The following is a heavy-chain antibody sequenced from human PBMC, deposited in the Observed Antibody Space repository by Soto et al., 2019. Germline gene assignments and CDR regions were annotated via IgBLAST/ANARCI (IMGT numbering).Heavy chain of an antibody. CDR2: IYGGGST. Sequence: AGGSLRLSCAASGFTINNNYMSWVRQAPGKGLEWVSVIYGGGSTDYADSVMGRFTISRDNSKNTLYLQMNSLRAEDTATYYCARARDAYNFLYEPTWGQGTLVTVSS. J-gene: IGHJ4*02. CDR3: ARARDAYNFLYEPT. D-gene: IGHD5-12*01. V-gene: IGHV3-53*01. CDR1: GFTINNNY.